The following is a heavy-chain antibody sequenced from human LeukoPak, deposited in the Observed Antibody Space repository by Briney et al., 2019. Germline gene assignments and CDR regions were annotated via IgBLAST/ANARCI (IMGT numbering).Heavy chain of an antibody. CDR3: ARDLWASDGTGIYYYGLVDGFEI. D-gene: IGHD3-22*01. CDR1: GFSFSSYD. V-gene: IGHV3-30*02. CDR2: LRSDGKTD. J-gene: IGHJ3*02. Sequence: PGGSLRLSCAASGFSFSSYDIHWVRQTPGKGLEWVAFLRSDGKTDNYADSVKGRFTLSRDNSKNILNLQLNSLRPEDTAVYYCARDLWASDGTGIYYYGLVDGFEIWGQGTMVTVSS.